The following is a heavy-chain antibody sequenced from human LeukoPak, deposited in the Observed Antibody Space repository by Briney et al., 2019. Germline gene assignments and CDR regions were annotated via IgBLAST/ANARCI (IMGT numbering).Heavy chain of an antibody. CDR1: GFTFSTYW. V-gene: IGHV3-7*05. Sequence: PGGPLRLSCAASGFTFSTYWMGWVRQAPGKGLEWVANIKVDGNETYYVDSVKGRFTISRDNAKKSLYLQTNSLRAEDTAVYYSVRGDWGDVWGQGTTVTVSS. D-gene: IGHD3/OR15-3a*01. CDR2: IKVDGNET. J-gene: IGHJ6*02. CDR3: VRGDWGDV.